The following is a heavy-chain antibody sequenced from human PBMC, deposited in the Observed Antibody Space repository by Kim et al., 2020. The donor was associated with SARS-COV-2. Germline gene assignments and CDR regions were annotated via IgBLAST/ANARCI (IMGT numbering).Heavy chain of an antibody. D-gene: IGHD1-26*01. V-gene: IGHV3-33*01. Sequence: GGSLRLSCAASGFTFSSYGMHWVRQAPGKGLEWVAVIWYDGSNKYYADSVKGRFTISRDNSKNTLYLQMNSLRAEDTAVYYCARGGRELPMGYYYYYYGMDVWGQGTTVTVSS. J-gene: IGHJ6*02. CDR3: ARGGRELPMGYYYYYYGMDV. CDR2: IWYDGSNK. CDR1: GFTFSSYG.